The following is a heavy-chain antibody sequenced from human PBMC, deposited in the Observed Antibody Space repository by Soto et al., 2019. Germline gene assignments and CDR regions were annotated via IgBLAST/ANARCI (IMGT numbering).Heavy chain of an antibody. CDR3: ARLFPRRTDY. J-gene: IGHJ4*02. CDR1: GASISSSTYY. CDR2: IYRSGST. Sequence: SETLSLTCTFSGASISSSTYYWGWIRQPPGKGLEWIGSIYRSGSTYYSPSLKSRVTMSVDTSKNHFSLKLSSVTAADTAVYYCARLFPRRTDYWGQGTLVTVSS. V-gene: IGHV4-39*02.